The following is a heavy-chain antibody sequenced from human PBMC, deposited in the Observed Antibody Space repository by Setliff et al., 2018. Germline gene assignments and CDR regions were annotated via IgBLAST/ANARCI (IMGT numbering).Heavy chain of an antibody. CDR3: ARSENCFSTHCSPYDY. D-gene: IGHD2-2*01. CDR1: GFTFSSYT. J-gene: IGHJ4*02. Sequence: GESLKISCAASGFTFSSYTMNWVRQAPGKGLEWVSTVSGAGDFTYYADSVKGRFTISRDNSKNTLFLQMNSLRAEDTATYYCARSENCFSTHCSPYDYWGQGTLVTVSS. V-gene: IGHV3-23*01. CDR2: VSGAGDFT.